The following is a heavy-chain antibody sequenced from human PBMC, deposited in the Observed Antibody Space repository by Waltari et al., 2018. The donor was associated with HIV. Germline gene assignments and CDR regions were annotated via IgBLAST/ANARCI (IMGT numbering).Heavy chain of an antibody. CDR2: MDQDGSRI. V-gene: IGHV3-74*01. D-gene: IGHD2-21*02. J-gene: IGHJ4*02. CDR3: ARMTSPYFIDY. Sequence: EVQLVESGGGLVRPGLSLRLSCAASGFSFRTYWMHWVRQAPGKGPVWVSRMDQDGSRISYADSVKGRFTISRDNARNILYLQMNSLRVEDTAVYYCARMTSPYFIDYWGLGTLVTVSS. CDR1: GFSFRTYW.